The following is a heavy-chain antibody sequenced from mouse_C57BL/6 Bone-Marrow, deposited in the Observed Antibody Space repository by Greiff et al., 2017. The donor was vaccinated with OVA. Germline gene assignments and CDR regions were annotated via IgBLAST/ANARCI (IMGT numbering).Heavy chain of an antibody. D-gene: IGHD1-1*01. CDR1: GYTFTSYW. J-gene: IGHJ2*01. Sequence: QVQLQQPGAELVKPGASVKMSCKASGYTFTSYWITWVKQRPGQGLAWIGDIYPGSGSTTYNEKFKSKATLTVDTSSSTAYMQLSSLTSEDSAVYYCARSYYGSLYYFDYWGQGTTLTVSS. CDR2: IYPGSGST. V-gene: IGHV1-55*01. CDR3: ARSYYGSLYYFDY.